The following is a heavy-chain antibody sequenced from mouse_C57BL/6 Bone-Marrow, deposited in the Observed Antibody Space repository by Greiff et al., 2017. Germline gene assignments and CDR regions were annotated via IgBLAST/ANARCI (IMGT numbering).Heavy chain of an antibody. CDR1: GYTFTSYW. D-gene: IGHD2-4*01. V-gene: IGHV1-64*01. CDR3: IYDYDGYAMDY. J-gene: IGHJ4*01. Sequence: VKLQQPGAELVKPGASVKLSCKASGYTFTSYWMHWVKQRPGQGLEWIGMIHPNSGSTNYNEKFKSKATLTVDKSSSTAYMQLSSLTSEDSAVYYYIYDYDGYAMDYWGQGTSVTVSS. CDR2: IHPNSGST.